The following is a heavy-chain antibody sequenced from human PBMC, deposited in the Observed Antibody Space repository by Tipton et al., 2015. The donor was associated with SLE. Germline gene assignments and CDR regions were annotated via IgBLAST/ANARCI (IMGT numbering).Heavy chain of an antibody. J-gene: IGHJ4*02. V-gene: IGHV4-34*12. CDR1: GGSFSDYS. Sequence: TLSLTCVVYGGSFSDYSWSWIRQSPGKGLEWIGCIFYGGNTFYSPSLRSRLTISVDTSNNQFSLKLSSLTAADTAVYYCARPHHYWGQGTLVTVSS. CDR3: ARPHHY. CDR2: IFYGGNT.